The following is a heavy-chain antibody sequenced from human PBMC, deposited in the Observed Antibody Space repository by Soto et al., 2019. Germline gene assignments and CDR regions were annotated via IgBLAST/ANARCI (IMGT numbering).Heavy chain of an antibody. CDR1: GFTFSSYG. D-gene: IGHD6-19*01. CDR3: AKVPYSSGWYEPYYFDY. CDR2: ISYDGSNK. J-gene: IGHJ4*02. V-gene: IGHV3-30*18. Sequence: PVGSLRLSCAASGFTFSSYGMHWVRQAPGKGLEWVAVISYDGSNKYYADSVKGRFTISRDNSKNTLYLQMNSLRAEDTAVYYCAKVPYSSGWYEPYYFDYWGQGTLVTVSS.